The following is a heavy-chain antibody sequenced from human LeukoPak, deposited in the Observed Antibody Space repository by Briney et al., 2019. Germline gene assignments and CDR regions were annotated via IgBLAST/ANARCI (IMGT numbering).Heavy chain of an antibody. CDR3: ARGGITIFGVVITTFVSMDV. J-gene: IGHJ6*02. CDR2: IYYSGST. D-gene: IGHD3-3*01. CDR1: GGSISSGGYY. V-gene: IGHV4-31*03. Sequence: SETPSLTCTVSGGSISSGGYYWSWIRQHPGKGLEWIGYIYYSGSTYYNPSLKSRVTISVDTSKNQFSLKLSSVTAADTAVYYCARGGITIFGVVITTFVSMDVWGQGTTVTVSS.